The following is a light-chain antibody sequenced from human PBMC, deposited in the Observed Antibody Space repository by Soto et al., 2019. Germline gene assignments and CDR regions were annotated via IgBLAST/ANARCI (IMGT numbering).Light chain of an antibody. Sequence: TQSPATLSLSPGERATLSCRASQSVSSYLNWYQQKPGKAPKLLIYAASSLQSGVPSRFSGSGSGTDFTLTISSLQPEDFATYYCQQSYSTPHTFGQGTKLEIK. V-gene: IGKV1-39*01. CDR1: QSVSSY. CDR3: QQSYSTPHT. CDR2: AAS. J-gene: IGKJ2*01.